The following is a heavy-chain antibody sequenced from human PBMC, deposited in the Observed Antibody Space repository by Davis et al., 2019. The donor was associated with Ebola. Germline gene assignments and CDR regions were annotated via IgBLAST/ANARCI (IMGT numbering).Heavy chain of an antibody. CDR2: TKPGGSQK. CDR1: GFTFRDYW. J-gene: IGHJ2*01. Sequence: GSLRLSCPSSGFTFRDYWLMWVRQAPGKGLEWVSHTKPGGSQKHYVDSLKGRFTISRDNARNSLFLQMNNLRVEDTAVYYCSGGFGWHFDLWGRGTLVTVSS. V-gene: IGHV3-7*05. D-gene: IGHD2-15*01. CDR3: SGGFGWHFDL.